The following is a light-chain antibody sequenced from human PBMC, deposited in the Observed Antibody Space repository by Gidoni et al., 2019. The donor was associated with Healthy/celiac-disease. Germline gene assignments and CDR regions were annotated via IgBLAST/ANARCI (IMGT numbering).Light chain of an antibody. J-gene: IGKJ3*01. V-gene: IGKV1-39*01. CDR3: QQSYRTPLT. CDR1: QSISSY. CDR2: AAS. Sequence: DIQMTQSPSSLSESVGDRFTITCRASQSISSYLNWYQQNPGKAPKLLIYAASSLHSGVPSRFSGSGSGTDFTLTISSLQPEDFAAYYCQQSYRTPLTFXPXTKVDIK.